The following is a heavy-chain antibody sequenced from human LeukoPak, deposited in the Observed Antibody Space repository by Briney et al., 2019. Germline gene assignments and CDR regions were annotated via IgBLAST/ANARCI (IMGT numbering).Heavy chain of an antibody. CDR3: ARGPPIWSGYYRRGYFDY. CDR2: IYYSGST. D-gene: IGHD3-3*01. Sequence: PSETLSLTCTVSGGSISSSSYYWGWIRQPPGKGLEWIGSIYYSGSTYYNPSLKSRVTISVDTSKNQFSLKLSSVTAADTAVYYCARGPPIWSGYYRRGYFDYWGQGTLVTVSS. J-gene: IGHJ4*02. V-gene: IGHV4-39*07. CDR1: GGSISSSSYY.